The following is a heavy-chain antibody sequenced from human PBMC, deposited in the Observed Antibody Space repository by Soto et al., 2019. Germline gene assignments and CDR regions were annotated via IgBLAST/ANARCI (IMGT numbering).Heavy chain of an antibody. CDR2: ISYDGKND. CDR3: ARDGYSGRSDGVDL. V-gene: IGHV3-30*04. D-gene: IGHD5-12*01. J-gene: IGHJ3*01. CDR1: GFIFSAYT. Sequence: QVQLVESGGGVVQPGRSLRLSCAASGFIFSAYTLHWVRQPPGKGLEWVAVISYDGKNDYDTDPVKGRFTVSRDNSKSTLYLQMNSLKFEDTAVYYCARDGYSGRSDGVDLWGQWTMVTVSS.